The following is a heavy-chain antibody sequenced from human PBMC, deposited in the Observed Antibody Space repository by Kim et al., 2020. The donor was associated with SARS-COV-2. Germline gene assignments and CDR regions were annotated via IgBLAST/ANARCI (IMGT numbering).Heavy chain of an antibody. J-gene: IGHJ4*02. V-gene: IGHV3-30*07. CDR3: ASARTYYYDSSGYYQLDY. D-gene: IGHD3-22*01. Sequence: KGRFTLSRDNSKNTLYLQMNSLRAEDTAVYYCASARTYYYDSSGYYQLDYWGQGTLVTVSS.